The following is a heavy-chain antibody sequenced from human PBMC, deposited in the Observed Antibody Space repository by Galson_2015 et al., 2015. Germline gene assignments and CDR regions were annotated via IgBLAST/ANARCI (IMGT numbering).Heavy chain of an antibody. CDR1: GFTFSNYG. CDR2: ISYDGSDK. D-gene: IGHD4-23*01. J-gene: IGHJ4*02. CDR3: AKDLTGGFPIDY. V-gene: IGHV3-30*18. Sequence: LRLSCAASGFTFSNYGMHWVRQAPGKGLEWVAVISYDGSDKYYADSVKGRSTISRDDSKNTLYLQMNSLRVEDSAVYYCAKDLTGGFPIDYWGQGTLVTVSS.